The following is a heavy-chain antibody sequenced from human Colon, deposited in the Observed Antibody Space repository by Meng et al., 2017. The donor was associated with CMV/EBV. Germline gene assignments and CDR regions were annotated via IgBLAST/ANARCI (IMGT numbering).Heavy chain of an antibody. J-gene: IGHJ4*02. V-gene: IGHV3-11*01. CDR3: ARGRRDIGFDS. Sequence: SCSASGFRISVSYVGWIRRASGKGLEWISYIGGGAGVTYYADSLKGRFTISRDNARKSLYLQMASLRVEDTAIYYCARGRRDIGFDSWGQGALVTVSS. D-gene: IGHD2-15*01. CDR1: GFRISVSY. CDR2: IGGGAGVT.